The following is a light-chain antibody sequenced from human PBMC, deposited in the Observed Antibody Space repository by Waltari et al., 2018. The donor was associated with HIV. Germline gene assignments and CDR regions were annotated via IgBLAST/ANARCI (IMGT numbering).Light chain of an antibody. CDR1: SLGFKY. CDR3: HAWDTNDYVV. J-gene: IGLJ2*01. Sequence: SYELTQPPSVSVSPRQTATIPCSGDSLGFKYVSWYQLKPGQSPVLVIYQDKNRPSGIAGRFSGSNSGNTATLTISGTQPTDEADYFCHAWDTNDYVVFGGGTKLTVL. V-gene: IGLV3-1*01. CDR2: QDK.